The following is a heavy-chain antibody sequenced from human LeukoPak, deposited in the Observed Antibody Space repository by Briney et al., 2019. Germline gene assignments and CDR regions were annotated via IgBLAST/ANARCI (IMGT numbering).Heavy chain of an antibody. Sequence: ASVKVSCKASGYTFTGYYMHWVRQAPGQGLEWMGWINPNSGGTNYAQKFQGRVTITADKSTSTAYMELSSLRSEDTAVYYCARDGFAADPAALYYFDYWGQGTLVTVSS. V-gene: IGHV1-2*02. D-gene: IGHD3-10*01. CDR3: ARDGFAADPAALYYFDY. J-gene: IGHJ4*02. CDR2: INPNSGGT. CDR1: GYTFTGYY.